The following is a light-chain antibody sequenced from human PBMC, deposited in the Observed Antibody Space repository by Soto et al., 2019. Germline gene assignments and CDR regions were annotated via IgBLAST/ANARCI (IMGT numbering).Light chain of an antibody. CDR2: NAL. CDR1: QSVSTN. CDR3: QQYGRSPTT. J-gene: IGKJ1*01. Sequence: EIVMTQSPATLSVSPGERATLSCRASQSVSTNLAWYQQKPGQAPRLLIYNALTRATGIPARFSGSGSGTEFTLTISRLEPEDFAVYYCQQYGRSPTTFGQGTKVDI. V-gene: IGKV3-15*01.